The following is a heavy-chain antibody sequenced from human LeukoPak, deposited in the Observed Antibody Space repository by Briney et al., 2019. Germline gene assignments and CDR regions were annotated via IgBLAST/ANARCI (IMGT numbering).Heavy chain of an antibody. CDR3: ARTVDFWGGYYAFDY. Sequence: ASVKVSCKASGYTFTSYYMHWVRQAPGQGLEWMGIINPSGGSTSYAQKFQGRVTMTRDTSTSTVYMELSSLRSEDTAVYYCARTVDFWGGYYAFDYWGQGTLVTVSS. V-gene: IGHV1-46*01. CDR1: GYTFTSYY. D-gene: IGHD3-3*01. J-gene: IGHJ4*02. CDR2: INPSGGST.